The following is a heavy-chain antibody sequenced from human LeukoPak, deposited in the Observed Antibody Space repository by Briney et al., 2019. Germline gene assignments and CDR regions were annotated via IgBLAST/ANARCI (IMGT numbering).Heavy chain of an antibody. CDR1: GGTFSSYA. D-gene: IGHD2-2*01. CDR2: ISAYNGNT. Sequence: ASVKVSCKASGGTFSSYAINWVRQAPGPGLEWMGWISAYNGNTNYAQKFQGRVTLTTDTSTNTAYMELRSLRSDDTAVYYCAREQYCRGTSCYGVSYYYMDVWGNGTTVTISS. V-gene: IGHV1-18*01. J-gene: IGHJ6*03. CDR3: AREQYCRGTSCYGVSYYYMDV.